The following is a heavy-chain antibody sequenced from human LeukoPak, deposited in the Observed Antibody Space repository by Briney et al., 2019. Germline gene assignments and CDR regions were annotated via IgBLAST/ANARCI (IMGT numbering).Heavy chain of an antibody. CDR2: INGRGDNT. J-gene: IGHJ5*02. V-gene: IGHV3-23*01. Sequence: PGGSLRLSCAASGVIISSYAMSWVRQAPGKGLEWVSAINGRGDNTYYADFVKGRFTISSDNSKSNVYLQMNSLRTEDTAVYYCAKDRVSPGFNWFDPWGQGTLVTVSS. CDR3: AKDRVSPGFNWFDP. CDR1: GVIISSYA. D-gene: IGHD2/OR15-2a*01.